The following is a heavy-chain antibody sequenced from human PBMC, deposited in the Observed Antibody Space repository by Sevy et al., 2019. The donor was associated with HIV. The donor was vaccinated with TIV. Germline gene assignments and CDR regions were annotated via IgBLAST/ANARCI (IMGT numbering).Heavy chain of an antibody. CDR3: TRAGKAGGVIVVNDY. J-gene: IGHJ4*02. CDR2: IRSKAYGGTT. V-gene: IGHV3-49*03. Sequence: GGSLRLSCTASGFTFGDYAMSWFRQAPGKGLEWVGFIRSKAYGGTTEYAASVKGRFTISRDDSKSIAYLQMNSLKTEDTAVYYCTRAGKAGGVIVVNDYWGQGTLVTVSS. D-gene: IGHD3-16*02. CDR1: GFTFGDYA.